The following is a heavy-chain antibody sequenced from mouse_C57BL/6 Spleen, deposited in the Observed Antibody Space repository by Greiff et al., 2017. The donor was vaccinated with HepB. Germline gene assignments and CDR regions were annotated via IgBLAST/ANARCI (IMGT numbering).Heavy chain of an antibody. D-gene: IGHD2-4*01. V-gene: IGHV1-82*01. CDR2: IYPGDGDT. J-gene: IGHJ2*01. CDR1: GYAFSSSW. CDR3: ARYDYVFDY. Sequence: VQLQQSGPELVKPGASVKISCKASGYAFSSSWMNWVKQRPGKGLEWIGRIYPGDGDTNYNGKFKGKATLTADKSSSTAYMKLSSLTSEDSSVYFCARYDYVFDYWGQGTTLTVSS.